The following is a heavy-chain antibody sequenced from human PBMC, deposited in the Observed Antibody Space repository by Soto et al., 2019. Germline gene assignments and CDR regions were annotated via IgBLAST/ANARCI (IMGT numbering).Heavy chain of an antibody. CDR3: ARTYTGAEGGRNEVLYVDY. CDR2: INHSGST. J-gene: IGHJ4*01. D-gene: IGHD1-1*01. Sequence: QVQLQQWGAGLLKPSETLSLTCAVYGGSFSGYYWSWIRQPTGKGLDWIWEINHSGSTNYNPSLMRPVTISVDTAKNQFSRKLSSVTAADTAVYYCARTYTGAEGGRNEVLYVDYWGHGTLVTVSS. V-gene: IGHV4-34*01. CDR1: GGSFSGYY.